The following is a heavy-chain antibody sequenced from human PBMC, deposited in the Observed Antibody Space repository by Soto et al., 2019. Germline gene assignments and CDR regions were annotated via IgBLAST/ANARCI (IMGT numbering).Heavy chain of an antibody. V-gene: IGHV3-23*01. CDR2: IRGSGTTT. CDR1: GFTFSIYA. D-gene: IGHD4-17*01. Sequence: PGGSLRLSCAASGFTFSIYALTWVRQAPGKGLEWVSSIRGSGTTTYFADSVKGRFTTSRDNSKNTMYLQMNSLRAEDTAVYYCAKDPNGDYIGAFDFWDQGTMVTVSS. CDR3: AKDPNGDYIGAFDF. J-gene: IGHJ3*01.